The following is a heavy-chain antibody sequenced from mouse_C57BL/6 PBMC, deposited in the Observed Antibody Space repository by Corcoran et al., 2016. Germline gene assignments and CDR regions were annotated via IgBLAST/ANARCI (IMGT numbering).Heavy chain of an antibody. CDR1: GYTFTDYN. V-gene: IGHV1-18*01. D-gene: IGHD1-1*01. Sequence: EVQLQQSGPELVKPGASVKIPCKASGYTFTDYNMDWVKQSHGKSLEWIGDINPNNGGTIYNQKFKGKATLTVDKSSSTAYMELRSLTSEDTAVYYCARSSIITTVAPFAYWGQGTLVTVSA. CDR2: INPNNGGT. J-gene: IGHJ3*01. CDR3: ARSSIITTVAPFAY.